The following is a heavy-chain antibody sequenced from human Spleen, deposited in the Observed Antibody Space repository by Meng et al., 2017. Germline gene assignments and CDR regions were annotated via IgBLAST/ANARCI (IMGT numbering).Heavy chain of an antibody. CDR2: IYYSGST. Sequence: SETLSLTCVVSGGSFSDYYWSWIRQPPGKGLEWIGSIYYSGSTYYNPSLKSRVTISVDTSKNQFSLKLSSVTAADTAVYYCADTYYYDSSGYYWDDAFDIWGQGTMVTVSS. CDR1: GGSFSDYY. CDR3: ADTYYYDSSGYYWDDAFDI. J-gene: IGHJ3*02. V-gene: IGHV4-34*01. D-gene: IGHD3-22*01.